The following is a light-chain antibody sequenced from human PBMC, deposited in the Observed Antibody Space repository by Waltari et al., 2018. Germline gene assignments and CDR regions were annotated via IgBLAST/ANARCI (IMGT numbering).Light chain of an antibody. Sequence: DIQMTQSPSTLSASVGDRVPLTCRASQSVKNNLAWYQQKPGKPPKVLIHKASRLESGVPSRFSGSGYGTEFTLTISSLQPDDFATYYCQEYDTLPVTFGGGTTVDVK. CDR2: KAS. CDR3: QEYDTLPVT. CDR1: QSVKNN. V-gene: IGKV1-5*03. J-gene: IGKJ4*01.